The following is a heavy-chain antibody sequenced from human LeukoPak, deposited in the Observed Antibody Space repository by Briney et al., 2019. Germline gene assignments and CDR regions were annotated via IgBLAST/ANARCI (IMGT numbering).Heavy chain of an antibody. D-gene: IGHD2-15*01. V-gene: IGHV3-74*01. Sequence: GGSLRLSCAASGFTFSNYWMHWVRQAPGKGLVWVSRINSDGINTSYADSVKGRFTISRDNAKNTLNLQMNSLRAEDTAVYYCARGLGYCSGGSCYSDYWGQGTLVTVSS. CDR2: INSDGINT. CDR3: ARGLGYCSGGSCYSDY. J-gene: IGHJ4*02. CDR1: GFTFSNYW.